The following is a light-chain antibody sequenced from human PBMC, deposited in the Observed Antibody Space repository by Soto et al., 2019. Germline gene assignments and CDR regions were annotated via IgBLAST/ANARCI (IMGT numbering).Light chain of an antibody. CDR1: SSDVGGYNY. Sequence: SALTQPASVSGSPGQSITISCTGTSSDVGGYNYVSWYQHHPGKAPKLLIYEVSNRPSGISNRFSGAKSGNTASLTISGLQVEDEADYYCCSYTSSTNYVFGAGTKVTVL. CDR2: EVS. CDR3: CSYTSSTNYV. J-gene: IGLJ1*01. V-gene: IGLV2-14*01.